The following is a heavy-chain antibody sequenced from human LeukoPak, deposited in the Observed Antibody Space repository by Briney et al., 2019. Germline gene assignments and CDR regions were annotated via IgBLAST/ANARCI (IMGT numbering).Heavy chain of an antibody. CDR2: ISAYNGNT. CDR1: GYTFTSYG. D-gene: IGHD3/OR15-3a*01. Sequence: ASVKVSCKASGYTFTSYGISWVRQAPGQGLEWMGWISAYNGNTNYAQKLQGRVTMTTDTSTSTAYMELRSLRSDDTAVYYCARDLGLEPPGWFDPWGQGTLVTVSS. CDR3: ARDLGLEPPGWFDP. V-gene: IGHV1-18*01. J-gene: IGHJ5*02.